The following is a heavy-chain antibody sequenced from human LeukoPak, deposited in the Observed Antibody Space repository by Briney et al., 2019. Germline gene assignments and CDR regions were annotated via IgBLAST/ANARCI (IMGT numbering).Heavy chain of an antibody. Sequence: GRSLRLSCAASGFTFSSYVMHWVRQAPGKGLEWVAIISYDGSNEYYADSVKGRFTISRDNSKNTLYLQMNSLRAADTAVYYCARGDRRRLLDYWGQGTLVTVSS. V-gene: IGHV3-30*04. CDR2: ISYDGSNE. CDR3: ARGDRRRLLDY. J-gene: IGHJ4*02. CDR1: GFTFSSYV. D-gene: IGHD5-12*01.